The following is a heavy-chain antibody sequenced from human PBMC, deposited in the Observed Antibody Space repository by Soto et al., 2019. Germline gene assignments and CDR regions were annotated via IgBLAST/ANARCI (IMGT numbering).Heavy chain of an antibody. V-gene: IGHV4-59*01. CDR2: IYYSGST. D-gene: IGHD3-10*01. CDR1: GGYISSYY. Sequence: SETLSLTCTVAGGYISSYYWSWIRQHPGKGLEWIGYIYYSGSTNYNPSLKSRVTISVDTSKNQFSLKLSSVTAADTAVYYCARDYYGSGSYYNGYYYYGMDVWGQGTTVTVSS. J-gene: IGHJ6*02. CDR3: ARDYYGSGSYYNGYYYYGMDV.